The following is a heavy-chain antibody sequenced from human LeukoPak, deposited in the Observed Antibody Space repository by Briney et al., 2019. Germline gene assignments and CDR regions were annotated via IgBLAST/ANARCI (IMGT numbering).Heavy chain of an antibody. Sequence: GGSLRLSCTASGFSLGSHVMHWVRQAPGKGREWVALIFSDGSNEYYADSVKGRFTISRDNSKNTLYLQINGLTSEDTAVYSCARGIWETNSVAFDLWGQGTMVIVS. J-gene: IGHJ3*01. CDR3: ARGIWETNSVAFDL. D-gene: IGHD3-16*01. V-gene: IGHV3-30*04. CDR2: IFSDGSNE. CDR1: GFSLGSHV.